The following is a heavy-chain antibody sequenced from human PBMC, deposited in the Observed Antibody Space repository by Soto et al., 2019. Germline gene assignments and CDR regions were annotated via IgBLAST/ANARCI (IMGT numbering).Heavy chain of an antibody. CDR3: ARLRIATNNYKWFDP. D-gene: IGHD2-21*01. CDR1: GASLNSGNYY. V-gene: IGHV4-31*03. J-gene: IGHJ5*02. Sequence: SETLSLTCIVSGASLNSGNYYWSWIRQVPGKGLEWIGHIYVTGAVDYNPSLRDRITISQDTSERQFSLNLRLVTATDTAVYYCARLRIATNNYKWFDPWGQGTLVTVSS. CDR2: IYVTGAV.